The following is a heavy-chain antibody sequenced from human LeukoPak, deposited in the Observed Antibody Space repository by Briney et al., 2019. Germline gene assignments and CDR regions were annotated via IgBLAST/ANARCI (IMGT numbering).Heavy chain of an antibody. CDR1: GFTFSSYS. J-gene: IGHJ4*02. CDR3: ARGRIVPAASTYYFDY. D-gene: IGHD2-2*01. CDR2: ISSSSSYI. Sequence: PGESLKISCAASGFTFSSYSMNWVRQAPGKGLEWVSSISSSSSYIYYADSVKGRFTISRDNAKNSLYLQMNSLRAEDTAVYYCARGRIVPAASTYYFDYWGQGTLVTVSS. V-gene: IGHV3-21*01.